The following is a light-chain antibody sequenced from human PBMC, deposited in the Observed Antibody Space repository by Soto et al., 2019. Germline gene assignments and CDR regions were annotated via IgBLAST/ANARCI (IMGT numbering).Light chain of an antibody. V-gene: IGKV3-20*01. J-gene: IGKJ2*01. CDR1: QSVSSSY. Sequence: EIVLTQSPGTLSLSPGERATLSCRASQSVSSSYLVWYQQKPGQAPRLLIYGTSSRATGIPDRFSGSGSGTDFTLTISRLEPEDFAVYHCQQHGYSQGNTFGQGTKLEIK. CDR3: QQHGYSQGNT. CDR2: GTS.